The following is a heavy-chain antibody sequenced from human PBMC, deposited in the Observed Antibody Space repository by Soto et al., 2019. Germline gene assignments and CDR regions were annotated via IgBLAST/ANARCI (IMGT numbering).Heavy chain of an antibody. J-gene: IGHJ4*02. CDR3: AKGGYYSDNSGFYNGLTN. Sequence: EVQLLESGGDMVQPGGSLRLSCAASGFTFSDYAMSWVRQAPGKGPEWVSGTSAGGTKTYYADSVKGRFTISRDNSKNTLYLQMNSLRGEDTAVYYCAKGGYYSDNSGFYNGLTNWGQGTLVTVSS. CDR1: GFTFSDYA. D-gene: IGHD3-22*01. V-gene: IGHV3-23*01. CDR2: TSAGGTKT.